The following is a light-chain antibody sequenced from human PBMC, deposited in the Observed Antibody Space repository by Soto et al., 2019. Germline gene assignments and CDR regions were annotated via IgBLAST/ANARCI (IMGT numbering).Light chain of an antibody. CDR1: QSVNNY. J-gene: IGKJ5*01. Sequence: EIVLTQSPATLSLSPGERATLSCRASQSVNNYLHWYQQKPGQAPRLLIFDASNRATGIPARFSGSGSATDFTLTISSLEPEDFAVYYCQHRSILPVSFGQGTRLEIK. V-gene: IGKV3-11*01. CDR2: DAS. CDR3: QHRSILPVS.